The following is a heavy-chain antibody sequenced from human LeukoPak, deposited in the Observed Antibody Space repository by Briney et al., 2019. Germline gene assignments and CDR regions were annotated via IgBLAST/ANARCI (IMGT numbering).Heavy chain of an antibody. CDR1: GGTFSSXA. CDR3: ARGWYFDY. V-gene: IGHV1-69*04. D-gene: IGHD2-15*01. CDR2: IIPILGIA. J-gene: IGHJ4*02. Sequence: SVKVSCKASGGTFSSXAXXXXXXXXGXXLEWMGRIIPILGIANYAQKFQGRVTITADKSTSTAYMELSSLRSEDTAVYYCARGWYFDYWGQGTLVTVSS.